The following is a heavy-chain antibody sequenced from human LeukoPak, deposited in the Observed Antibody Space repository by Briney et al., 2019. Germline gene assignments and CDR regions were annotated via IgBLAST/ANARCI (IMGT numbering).Heavy chain of an antibody. Sequence: SETLSLTCTVSGGSISSSSYYWGWIRQPPGKGLEWIGSIYYSGTTYYNPSLKSRVTISVDTSKNQFSLKLSSVTAADTAVYFCASGSSGYDPWGQGTLVTVSS. V-gene: IGHV4-39*01. CDR1: GGSISSSSYY. CDR3: ASGSSGYDP. D-gene: IGHD5-12*01. CDR2: IYYSGTT. J-gene: IGHJ5*02.